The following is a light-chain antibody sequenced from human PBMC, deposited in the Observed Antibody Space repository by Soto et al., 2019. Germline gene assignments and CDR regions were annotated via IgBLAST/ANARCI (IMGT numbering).Light chain of an antibody. CDR3: QHYHRNMWS. J-gene: IGKJ1*01. Sequence: EIPMAPASPPPSASVGGRVPIPFPGSQSVGTWVAWYQQKPGKAPKLLIFGASNLESGVPSRFSGSGSGTEFTLTIATLQPDDFATYFCQHYHRNMWSFGPGTKVDIK. CDR1: QSVGTW. V-gene: IGKV1-5*01. CDR2: GAS.